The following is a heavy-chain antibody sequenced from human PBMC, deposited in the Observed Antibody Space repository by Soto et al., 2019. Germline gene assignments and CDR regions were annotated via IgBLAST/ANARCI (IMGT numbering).Heavy chain of an antibody. CDR3: ARLQDYGDYWYYFDY. Sequence: SETLSLTCTVSGGSISSYYWSWIRQPPGKGLEWIGYIYYSGSTNYNPSLKSRVTISVDTSKNQFSLKLSSVTAADTAVYYCARLQDYGDYWYYFDYWGQGTLVTVSS. V-gene: IGHV4-59*08. CDR1: GGSISSYY. CDR2: IYYSGST. J-gene: IGHJ4*02. D-gene: IGHD4-17*01.